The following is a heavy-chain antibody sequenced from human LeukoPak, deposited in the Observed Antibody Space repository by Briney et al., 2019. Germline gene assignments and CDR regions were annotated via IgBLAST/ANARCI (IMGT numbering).Heavy chain of an antibody. Sequence: SVKVSCKASGGTFSSYAISWVRQSPGQGLECMGRIIPILGIANYAQKFQGRVTITADKSTSTAYMELSSLRSEDTAVYYCARDLEPIVATILGSYYGMDVWGQGTTVTVSS. D-gene: IGHD5-12*01. J-gene: IGHJ6*02. CDR2: IIPILGIA. V-gene: IGHV1-69*04. CDR1: GGTFSSYA. CDR3: ARDLEPIVATILGSYYGMDV.